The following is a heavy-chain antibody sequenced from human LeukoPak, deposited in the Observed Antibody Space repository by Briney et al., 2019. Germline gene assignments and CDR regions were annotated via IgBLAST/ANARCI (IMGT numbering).Heavy chain of an antibody. CDR2: ISIGGDT. D-gene: IGHD1-26*01. CDR1: GFTFGNYD. Sequence: GGSLRLSCVASGFTFGNYDMHWVRQGTGKGLEWVSAISIGGDTYYPGSVKGRFTISRENAKNSFYLEMNSLRAGDMAVYYCVRAHVGAGLALDIWGQGTLVTVSS. CDR3: VRAHVGAGLALDI. V-gene: IGHV3-13*01. J-gene: IGHJ3*02.